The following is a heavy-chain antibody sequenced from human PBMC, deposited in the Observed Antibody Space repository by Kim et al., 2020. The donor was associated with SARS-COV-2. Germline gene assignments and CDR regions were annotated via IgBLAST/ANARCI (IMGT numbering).Heavy chain of an antibody. CDR3: ARSELMYAFDI. D-gene: IGHD3-10*01. CDR2: ISAYNGNT. Sequence: ASVKVSCKASGFTFINYGISWVRQAPGQGLEWMGWISAYNGNTNYAQKLQGRVTMTTDTSTSTAYMELRSLRSDDTAIYYCARSELMYAFDIWGQGTMVSVSS. V-gene: IGHV1-18*01. J-gene: IGHJ3*02. CDR1: GFTFINYG.